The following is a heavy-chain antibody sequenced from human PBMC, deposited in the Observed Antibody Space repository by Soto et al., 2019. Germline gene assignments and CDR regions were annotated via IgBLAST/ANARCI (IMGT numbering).Heavy chain of an antibody. Sequence: SETLSLTCAVSGYSITSGYYWGWLPQPPGKGLACIGSIYHSGSTSYTPSLTSRVAISVATSKNQFTLKLSSVTAADTAVYYCARDNGGDYDPPYYYYYYGMDVWGQGTTVTVSS. D-gene: IGHD4-17*01. CDR3: ARDNGGDYDPPYYYYYYGMDV. CDR2: IYHSGST. V-gene: IGHV4-38-2*02. CDR1: GYSITSGYY. J-gene: IGHJ6*02.